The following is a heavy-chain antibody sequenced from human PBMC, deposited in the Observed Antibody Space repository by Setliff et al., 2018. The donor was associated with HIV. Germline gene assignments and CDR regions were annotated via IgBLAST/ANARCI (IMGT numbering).Heavy chain of an antibody. V-gene: IGHV1-2*05. D-gene: IGHD1-26*01. J-gene: IGHJ1*01. Sequence: GASVKVSCKASGFTFTAYYLHWVRQAPGQGLEWMGRINPNTGGTNYAQKFQGRVTMTRDTSITTAYMEMTTLTSDDTVVYYCARGGGIIDHGEGYFQHWGQGTLVTVSS. CDR2: INPNTGGT. CDR3: ARGGGIIDHGEGYFQH. CDR1: GFTFTAYY.